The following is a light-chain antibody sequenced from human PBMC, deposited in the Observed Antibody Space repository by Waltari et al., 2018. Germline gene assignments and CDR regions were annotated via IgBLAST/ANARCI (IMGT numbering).Light chain of an antibody. CDR1: SRDVGGYKT. J-gene: IGLJ2*01. Sequence: QSALTQPPSASGSPGQSVTISCTGTSRDVGGYKTVTWYPPHPGKAPRLIIYEVTRRPSGVPDRFSGSKSGNTASLTVSGLQAEDEADYYCSSYAVSNNLLFGGGTKLTVL. CDR3: SSYAVSNNLL. V-gene: IGLV2-8*01. CDR2: EVT.